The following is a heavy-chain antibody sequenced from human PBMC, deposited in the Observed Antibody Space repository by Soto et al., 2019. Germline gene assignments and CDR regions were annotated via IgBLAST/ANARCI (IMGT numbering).Heavy chain of an antibody. CDR3: ARDPLAHMYNWFDP. CDR1: GRTFISYA. J-gene: IGHJ5*02. Sequence: SVKVSCKASGRTFISYAISWVRQAPGQGLEWMGGIIPIFGTANYAQKFQGRVTITADKSTSTAYMELSSLRSEDTAVYYCARDPLAHMYNWFDPWDQGTLVTVSS. D-gene: IGHD2-21*01. CDR2: IIPIFGTA. V-gene: IGHV1-69*06.